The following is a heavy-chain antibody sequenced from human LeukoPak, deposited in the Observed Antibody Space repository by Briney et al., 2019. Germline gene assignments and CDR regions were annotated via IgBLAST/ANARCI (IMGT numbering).Heavy chain of an antibody. J-gene: IGHJ4*02. V-gene: IGHV4-4*07. D-gene: IGHD3-22*01. CDR2: IYTSGST. CDR1: GGSISSYY. Sequence: PSETLSLTCTVSGGSISSYYWSWIRQPAGKGLEWIGRIYTSGSTNYNPSLKSRVTMSLGTSKNQFSLKLSSVTAADTAVYYCARDLAYYDSSGYLRYFDHWGQGTLVTVSS. CDR3: ARDLAYYDSSGYLRYFDH.